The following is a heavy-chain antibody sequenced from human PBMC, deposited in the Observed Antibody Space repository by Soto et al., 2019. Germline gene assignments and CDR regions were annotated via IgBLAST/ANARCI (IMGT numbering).Heavy chain of an antibody. Sequence: SETLSLTCTVSGDSISRGAYYWTWIRQHPVKGLEWIGYISNSGGTYYNPSLKSRVTISVDTSKNQFSLKLSSVTAADTAVYYCARSDSYDILTGYTPVNYYYYGMDVWGQGTTVTVSS. CDR2: ISNSGGT. J-gene: IGHJ6*02. V-gene: IGHV4-31*03. D-gene: IGHD3-9*01. CDR3: ARSDSYDILTGYTPVNYYYYGMDV. CDR1: GDSISRGAYY.